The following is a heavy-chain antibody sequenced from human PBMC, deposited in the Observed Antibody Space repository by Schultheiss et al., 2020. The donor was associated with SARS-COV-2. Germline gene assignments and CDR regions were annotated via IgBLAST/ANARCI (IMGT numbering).Heavy chain of an antibody. CDR3: ARQPGPTVFDY. V-gene: IGHV1-18*01. CDR1: GYTFTSYG. J-gene: IGHJ4*02. CDR2: ISAYNGNT. D-gene: IGHD4-17*01. Sequence: GESLKISCKASGYTFTSYGISWVRQAPGQGLEWMGWISAYNGNTNYAQKLQGRVTMTTDTSTSTAYMELRSLRSDDTAVYYCARQPGPTVFDYWGQGTLVTVSS.